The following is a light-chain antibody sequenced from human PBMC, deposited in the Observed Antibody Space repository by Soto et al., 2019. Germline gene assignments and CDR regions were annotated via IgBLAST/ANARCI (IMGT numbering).Light chain of an antibody. Sequence: DIPMTQSPSSLSASVGDRVTITCRASQSISSYLNWYQQKPGKAPKLLIYAAVSLQSGVPSRFSGSGSGTDFTLTISSLQPEDFATYYCQQSFSTPYTFGQGTKLEIK. CDR2: AAV. J-gene: IGKJ2*01. CDR1: QSISSY. V-gene: IGKV1-39*01. CDR3: QQSFSTPYT.